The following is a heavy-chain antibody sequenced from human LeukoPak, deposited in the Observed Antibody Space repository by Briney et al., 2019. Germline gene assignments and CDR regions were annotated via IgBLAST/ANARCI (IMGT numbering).Heavy chain of an antibody. Sequence: SETLSLTCAVSGASISSCFFCWSWHPQPPGLELEWVISISYSGSPYYNPSLKSRATIPRDTSKNQYSLKVSPVTAADTAVYYCARPSQKETVLSDFDYWGQGSPVTVSA. CDR1: GASISSCFFC. CDR2: ISYSGSP. V-gene: IGHV4-39*07. J-gene: IGHJ4*02. CDR3: ARPSQKETVLSDFDY. D-gene: IGHD2/OR15-2a*01.